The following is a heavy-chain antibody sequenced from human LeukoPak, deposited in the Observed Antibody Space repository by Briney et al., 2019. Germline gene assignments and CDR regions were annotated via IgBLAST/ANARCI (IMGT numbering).Heavy chain of an antibody. CDR3: ARGDDILTPWDY. D-gene: IGHD3-9*01. Sequence: SETLSLTCTVSGGSISSYYWSWIRQPPGKGLEWIGYIYCSGSTNYNPSLKSRVTISVDTSKNQFSLKLSSVTAADTAVYYCARGDDILTPWDYWGQGTLVTVSS. J-gene: IGHJ4*02. CDR2: IYCSGST. CDR1: GGSISSYY. V-gene: IGHV4-59*01.